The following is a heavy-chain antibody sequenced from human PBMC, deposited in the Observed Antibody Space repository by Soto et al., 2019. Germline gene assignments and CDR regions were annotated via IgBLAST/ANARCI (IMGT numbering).Heavy chain of an antibody. V-gene: IGHV3-30-3*01. CDR2: ISFNGINT. D-gene: IGHD3-9*01. CDR1: GFPFSDYA. CDR3: ARDVSGFEYFDL. J-gene: IGHJ4*02. Sequence: GGSLRLSCAASGFPFSDYAMHWVRQAPGRGPEWLALISFNGINTYYADSVKGRFTISRDNSKNTLYLQMSTLRAEDTAVYYCARDVSGFEYFDLWGQGTLVTVSS.